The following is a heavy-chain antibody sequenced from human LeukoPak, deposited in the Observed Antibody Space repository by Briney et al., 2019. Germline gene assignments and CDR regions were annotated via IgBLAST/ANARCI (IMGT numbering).Heavy chain of an antibody. CDR2: IYTSEST. D-gene: IGHD3-10*01. J-gene: IGHJ2*01. V-gene: IGHV4-4*07. Sequence: SETLSLTCTVSGGSISSYYWSWIRQPAGKGLEWIGHIYTSESTNYNPSLKSRVTMSVDTSKNQFSLKLSSVTAADTAVYYCARDLWDLRFGERTNWYFDLWGRGTLVTVSS. CDR3: ARDLWDLRFGERTNWYFDL. CDR1: GGSISSYY.